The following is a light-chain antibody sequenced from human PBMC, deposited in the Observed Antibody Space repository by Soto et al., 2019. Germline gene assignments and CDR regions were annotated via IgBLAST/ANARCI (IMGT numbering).Light chain of an antibody. V-gene: IGLV2-14*01. CDR1: SSDVGGYNY. CDR2: EVS. J-gene: IGLJ1*01. CDR3: SSYTSSNSRYV. Sequence: SLLTQPASVSGSPGQSITISCTGTSSDVGGYNYVSWYQQHPGKAPKLMISEVSNRPSGISNRFSGSKSGNTASLTISGLQAEDEADYYCSSYTSSNSRYVFGTGTK.